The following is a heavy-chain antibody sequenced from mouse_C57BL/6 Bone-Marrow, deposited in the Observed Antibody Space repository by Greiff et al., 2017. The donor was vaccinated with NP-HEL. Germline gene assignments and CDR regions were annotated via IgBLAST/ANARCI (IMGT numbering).Heavy chain of an antibody. CDR3: ARSGYYGRGYAMDY. J-gene: IGHJ4*01. D-gene: IGHD1-1*01. Sequence: QVQLQQSAAELARPGASVKLSCKASGYTFTSYGISWVKQRTGQGLEWIGEIYPRSGNTYYNEKFKGKATLTADKSSSTAYMELRSLTSEDSAVYFCARSGYYGRGYAMDYWGQGTSVTVSS. CDR2: IYPRSGNT. V-gene: IGHV1-81*01. CDR1: GYTFTSYG.